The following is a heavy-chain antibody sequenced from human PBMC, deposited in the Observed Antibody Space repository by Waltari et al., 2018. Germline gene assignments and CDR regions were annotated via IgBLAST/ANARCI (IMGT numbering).Heavy chain of an antibody. V-gene: IGHV1-69*14. D-gene: IGHD5-18*01. CDR3: ARNRAMVSYYYYYMDV. CDR2: IIPIFGTA. Sequence: QVQLVQSGAEVKKPGSSVKVSCKASGGNFSRYALRWVRQAPGQGLEWMGGIIPIFGTANYAQKFQGRVTITADKSTSTAYMELSSLRSEDTAVYYCARNRAMVSYYYYYMDVWGKGTTVTVSS. CDR1: GGNFSRYA. J-gene: IGHJ6*03.